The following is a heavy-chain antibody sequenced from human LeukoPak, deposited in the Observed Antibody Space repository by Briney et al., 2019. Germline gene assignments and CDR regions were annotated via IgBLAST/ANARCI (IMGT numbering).Heavy chain of an antibody. D-gene: IGHD2-2*02. CDR3: VAILVSGAIWQFDL. J-gene: IGHJ2*01. Sequence: PGRSLRLSCAASGFTFDDYAMHWVRQAPGKGLEWVSGISWNSGSIGYADSVKGRFTISRDNAKNSLYLQMNSLRAEDTAVYYCVAILVSGAIWQFDLWGRGTLVTVSS. CDR1: GFTFDDYA. V-gene: IGHV3-9*01. CDR2: ISWNSGSI.